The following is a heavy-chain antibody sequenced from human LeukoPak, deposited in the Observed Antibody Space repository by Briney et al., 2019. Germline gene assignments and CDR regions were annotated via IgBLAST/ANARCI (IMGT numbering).Heavy chain of an antibody. J-gene: IGHJ4*02. CDR1: GFTFSSYA. CDR3: AKGTGDTGYYFDY. V-gene: IGHV3-23*01. Sequence: GSLRLSCAASGFTFSSYAMSWVRQAPGKGLEWVSGIRVGGEIYYADSVKGRFTISRDNSENTLYLQMSGLRAEDTAVYHCAKGTGDTGYYFDYWGQGTLVTASS. CDR2: IRVGGEI. D-gene: IGHD7-27*01.